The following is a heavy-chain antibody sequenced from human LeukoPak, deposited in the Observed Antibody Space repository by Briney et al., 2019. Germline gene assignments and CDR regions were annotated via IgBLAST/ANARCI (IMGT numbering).Heavy chain of an antibody. D-gene: IGHD1-7*01. CDR1: GFTFSNYA. Sequence: PGGSLRLSCAASGFTFSNYAMSWVRRAPGPGLEWVSRITTGGRPYYADSVKGRFTISRDNAKNTLYLQMSSLRVEDTAVYYCARVTSLTGTIFDSWGQGTLVTVSS. V-gene: IGHV3-23*01. CDR3: ARVTSLTGTIFDS. J-gene: IGHJ4*02. CDR2: ITTGGRP.